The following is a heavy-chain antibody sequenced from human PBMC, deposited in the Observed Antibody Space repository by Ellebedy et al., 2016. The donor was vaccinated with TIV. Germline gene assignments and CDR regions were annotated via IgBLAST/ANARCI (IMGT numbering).Heavy chain of an antibody. CDR3: ARVRVQQLAPHYYYYYMDV. CDR1: GYTFTSYG. CDR2: ISAYNGNT. J-gene: IGHJ6*03. V-gene: IGHV1-18*01. D-gene: IGHD6-6*01. Sequence: ASVKVSCXASGYTFTSYGISWVRQAPGQGLEWMGWISAYNGNTNYAQKLQGRVTMTTDTSTSTAYMELRSLRSDDTAVYYCARVRVQQLAPHYYYYYMDVWGKGTTVTVSS.